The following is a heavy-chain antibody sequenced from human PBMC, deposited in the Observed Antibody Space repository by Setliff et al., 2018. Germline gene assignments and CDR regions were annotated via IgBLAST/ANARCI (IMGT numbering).Heavy chain of an antibody. Sequence: GGSLRLSCAASGCRFSDLYMSWVRQVPGKGLEWRSKISGAGTTVYYADSVRGRFTISRDNAKNSLYLQMNSLRAEDSAVYYCARDGVFYAMDFWGQGTTVTVSS. CDR2: ISGAGTTV. CDR3: ARDGVFYAMDF. CDR1: GCRFSDLY. V-gene: IGHV3-11*04. J-gene: IGHJ6*02. D-gene: IGHD3-10*01.